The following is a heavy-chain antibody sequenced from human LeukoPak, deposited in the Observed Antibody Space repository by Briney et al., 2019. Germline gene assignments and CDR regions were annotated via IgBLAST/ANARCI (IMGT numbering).Heavy chain of an antibody. Sequence: GASVKVSCTASGYTFSSYDFNLVRQATRQRPEWMGWMSPNSSDTGYAQKFQDRVTMTRDTSISTAYMELSRLRSDDTAVYYCARDEDILTGPPSSYYYGMDVWGQGTTVTVSS. CDR1: GYTFSSYD. CDR2: MSPNSSDT. CDR3: ARDEDILTGPPSSYYYGMDV. V-gene: IGHV1-8*01. J-gene: IGHJ6*02. D-gene: IGHD3-9*01.